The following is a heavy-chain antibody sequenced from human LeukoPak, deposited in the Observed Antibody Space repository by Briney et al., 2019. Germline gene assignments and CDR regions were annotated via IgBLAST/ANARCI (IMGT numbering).Heavy chain of an antibody. D-gene: IGHD3-9*01. CDR2: ISYDGSNK. J-gene: IGHJ3*01. V-gene: IGHV3-30*03. CDR1: GFTFSSYG. CDR3: ARGRESSKLTSGFQSFDWLSDSFDL. Sequence: GRSLRLSCAASGFTFSSYGMHWVRQAPGKGLEWVAVISYDGSNKYYADSVKGRFTISRDNSKNTLYLQMNSLRSEDTAVYYCARGRESSKLTSGFQSFDWLSDSFDLWGQGTIVTVSS.